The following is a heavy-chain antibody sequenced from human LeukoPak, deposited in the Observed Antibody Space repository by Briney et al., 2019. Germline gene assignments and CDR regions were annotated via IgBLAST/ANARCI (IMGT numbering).Heavy chain of an antibody. V-gene: IGHV3-7*01. Sequence: GGSLRLSCAASGFTFSDSWMSWVRQAPGKGLEWVANIKQDGTEKYYVDSVRGRFTISRDNAKNSLYLQMNGLRAEDTAVYYCARATRTSWYGNWFDPWGQGTLVTVSS. CDR2: IKQDGTEK. J-gene: IGHJ5*02. D-gene: IGHD6-13*01. CDR3: ARATRTSWYGNWFDP. CDR1: GFTFSDSW.